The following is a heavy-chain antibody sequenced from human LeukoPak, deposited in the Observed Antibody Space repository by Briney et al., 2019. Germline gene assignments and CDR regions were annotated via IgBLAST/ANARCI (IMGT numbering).Heavy chain of an antibody. CDR1: GFAFSSNW. CDR3: ATSLGPLAEY. V-gene: IGHV3-74*01. Sequence: GGSLRLSCAASGFAFSSNWMHWVRQTPGKGLVWVSRINSGGSGTSYADSVEGRFTISRDNAKNTLYLQMNSLKGEDTAVYYCATSLGPLAEYWGRGTLVTVSS. CDR2: INSGGSGT. J-gene: IGHJ4*02. D-gene: IGHD7-27*01.